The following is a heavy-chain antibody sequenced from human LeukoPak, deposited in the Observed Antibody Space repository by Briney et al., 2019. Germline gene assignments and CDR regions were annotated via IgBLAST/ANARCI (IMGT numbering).Heavy chain of an antibody. CDR2: ISAYNGNT. CDR1: GYTFTSYG. J-gene: IGHJ4*02. D-gene: IGHD2-15*01. V-gene: IGHV1-18*01. CDR3: ARDLRPGSLLDY. Sequence: ASVTVSCKTSGYTFTSYGISWVRQAPGQGLEWMGWISAYNGNTNYAQKLQGRVTMTTDTSTSTAYMELRSLRSDDTAVYYCARDLRPGSLLDYWGQGTLVTVSS.